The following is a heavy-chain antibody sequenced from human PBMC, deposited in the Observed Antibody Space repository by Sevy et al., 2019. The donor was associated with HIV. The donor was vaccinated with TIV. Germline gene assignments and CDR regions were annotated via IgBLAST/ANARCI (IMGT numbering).Heavy chain of an antibody. J-gene: IGHJ4*02. Sequence: GGSLRLSCAASGFIFSNYAMNWVRQAPGKGLEWVSSISRSGVRTYYADSVKGRFAISRDNSNNTLYLQVDNLRGEDTAVYYCAKDYYHGSSGCTYYFDHWGQGTLVTVSS. V-gene: IGHV3-23*01. CDR3: AKDYYHGSSGCTYYFDH. D-gene: IGHD3-22*01. CDR2: ISRSGVRT. CDR1: GFIFSNYA.